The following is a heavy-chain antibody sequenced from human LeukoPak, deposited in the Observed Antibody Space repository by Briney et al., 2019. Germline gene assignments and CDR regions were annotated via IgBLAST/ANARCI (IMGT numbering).Heavy chain of an antibody. D-gene: IGHD5-12*01. Sequence: SGPTLVKPTQTLTLTCTFSGFSLSTSGVGAGWIRQPPGKALEWLALIYWNDDKRYSPSLKSRLTITKDTSKNQVVLTMTNMDPVDTATYYCAHSRSSYDGFGNWDFDYWGQGTLVTVSS. CDR3: AHSRSSYDGFGNWDFDY. V-gene: IGHV2-5*01. CDR2: IYWNDDK. J-gene: IGHJ4*02. CDR1: GFSLSTSGVG.